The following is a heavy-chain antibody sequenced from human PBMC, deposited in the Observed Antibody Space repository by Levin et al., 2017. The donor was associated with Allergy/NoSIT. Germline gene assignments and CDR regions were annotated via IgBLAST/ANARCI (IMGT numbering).Heavy chain of an antibody. CDR3: ARLGDVSTGYFHANFDY. CDR2: IYQSGNT. CDR1: GGSVSSGGYY. Sequence: SPTLSLTCTVSGGSVSSGGYYWSWVRQHPGKGLEWIGYIYQSGNTYYNPSLKSRIAISLDTSKNQFSLRLTSVTAADTAVYYCARLGDVSTGYFHANFDYWGQGSLVTVSS. J-gene: IGHJ4*02. D-gene: IGHD3/OR15-3a*01. V-gene: IGHV4-31*03.